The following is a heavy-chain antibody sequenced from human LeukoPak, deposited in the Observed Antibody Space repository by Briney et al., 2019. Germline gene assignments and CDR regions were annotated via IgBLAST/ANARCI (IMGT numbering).Heavy chain of an antibody. Sequence: PGGSLRLSCAASRFTFSSYAMHWVRQAPGKGLEWVAVISYDGSNKYYADSVKGRFTISRDNSKETLYLQMNSLRAEDTAVYYCARGDSYFDYWGQGTLVTVSS. J-gene: IGHJ4*02. V-gene: IGHV3-30-3*01. CDR2: ISYDGSNK. CDR1: RFTFSSYA. CDR3: ARGDSYFDY.